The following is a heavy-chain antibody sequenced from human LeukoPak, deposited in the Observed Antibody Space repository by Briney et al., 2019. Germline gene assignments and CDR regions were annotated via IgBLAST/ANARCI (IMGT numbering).Heavy chain of an antibody. V-gene: IGHV3-23*01. Sequence: GGSLRLSCAASGFTFSSYAMSWVRQAPGKGLEWVSAISGSGHNTYYADSVKGRFTISRDNSQNMLYLQMNSPRAEDTALYYCAKDQLGVHYNWGQGTLVTVSS. CDR2: ISGSGHNT. J-gene: IGHJ4*02. D-gene: IGHD1-1*01. CDR3: AKDQLGVHYN. CDR1: GFTFSSYA.